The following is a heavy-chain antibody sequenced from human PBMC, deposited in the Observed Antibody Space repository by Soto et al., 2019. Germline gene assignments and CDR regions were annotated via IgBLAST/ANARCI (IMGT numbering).Heavy chain of an antibody. CDR1: GFTFSNAW. D-gene: IGHD3-16*02. CDR2: IKSKTDGGTT. J-gene: IGHJ4*02. Sequence: ESGGGLVKPGGSLRLSCAASGFTFSNAWMSWVRQAPGKGLEWVGRIKSKTDGGTTDYAAPVKGRFTISRDDSKNTLYLQMNSLKTEDTAVYYCTTAIRGSYRYPYYFDYWGQGTLVTVSS. CDR3: TTAIRGSYRYPYYFDY. V-gene: IGHV3-15*01.